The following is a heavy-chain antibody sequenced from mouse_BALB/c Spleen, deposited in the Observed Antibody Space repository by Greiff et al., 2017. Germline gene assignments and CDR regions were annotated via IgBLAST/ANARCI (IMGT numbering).Heavy chain of an antibody. D-gene: IGHD2-3*01. CDR3: ARRIDGYSSWFAY. CDR1: GYSFTGYT. J-gene: IGHJ3*01. CDR2: INPYNGGT. V-gene: IGHV1-18*01. Sequence: EVHLVESGPELVKPGASMKISCKASGYSFTGYTMNWVKQSHGKNLEWIGLINPYNGGTSYNQKFKGKATLTVDKSSSTAYMELLSLTSEDSAVYYCARRIDGYSSWFAYWGQGTLVTVSA.